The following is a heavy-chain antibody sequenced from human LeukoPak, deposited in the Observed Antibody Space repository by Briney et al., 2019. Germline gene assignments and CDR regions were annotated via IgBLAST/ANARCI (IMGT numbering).Heavy chain of an antibody. D-gene: IGHD6-19*01. CDR1: GGSFSGYY. J-gene: IGHJ4*02. CDR2: INHSGST. Sequence: SETLSLTCAVYGGSFSGYYWSWIRQPPGKGLEWIGGINHSGSTNYNPSLKSRVTISVDTSKNQFSLKLSSVTAADTAVYYCARDRVAGHDYWGQGTLVTVSS. V-gene: IGHV4-34*01. CDR3: ARDRVAGHDY.